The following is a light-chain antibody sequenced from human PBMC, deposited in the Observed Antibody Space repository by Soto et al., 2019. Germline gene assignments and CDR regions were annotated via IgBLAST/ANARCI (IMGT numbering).Light chain of an antibody. Sequence: QSALTQPPSVSGAPGQRVTISCTGSSSNLGSGYDVQWYQQLPGAAPKLLIYGNTNRPSGVPDRFSGSKSGTSASLAISGLQAEDGAEYFCQSYDNMVSPYNYVFGTGTKVTVL. J-gene: IGLJ1*01. CDR1: SSNLGSGYD. CDR3: QSYDNMVSPYNYV. CDR2: GNT. V-gene: IGLV1-40*01.